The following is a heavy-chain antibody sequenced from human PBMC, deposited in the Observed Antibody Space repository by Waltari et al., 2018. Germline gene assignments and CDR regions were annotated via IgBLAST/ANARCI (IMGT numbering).Heavy chain of an antibody. D-gene: IGHD6-19*01. CDR2: IYWDDEK. Sequence: GFSLNSGGVGVGWIRQPPGEALEWLALIYWDDEKYYRPSLKSRLSITKDTTKNQVVLTMTDMDPVDTATYFCAHRRLGQWLSFDFWGPGILVAVSS. CDR1: GFSLNSGGVG. CDR3: AHRRLGQWLSFDF. J-gene: IGHJ4*02. V-gene: IGHV2-5*02.